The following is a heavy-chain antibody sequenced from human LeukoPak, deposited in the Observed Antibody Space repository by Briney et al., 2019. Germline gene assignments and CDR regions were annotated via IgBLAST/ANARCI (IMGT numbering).Heavy chain of an antibody. V-gene: IGHV4-59*01. Sequence: PSETLSLTCTVSGGSITSDHWNWIRQPPGKGLEWIGCIYYSGKTYYNPSLKSRVTISVDMSKNQFSLRLTSVTAADTAVYYCARVGGDYEELDYWGQGTLVTVSS. D-gene: IGHD4-17*01. CDR3: ARVGGDYEELDY. CDR1: GGSITSDH. CDR2: IYYSGKT. J-gene: IGHJ4*02.